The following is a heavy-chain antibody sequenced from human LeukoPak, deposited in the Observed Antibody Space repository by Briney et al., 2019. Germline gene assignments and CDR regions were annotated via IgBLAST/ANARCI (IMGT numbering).Heavy chain of an antibody. CDR2: ISSSSSYI. CDR1: GFTFSSYS. Sequence: GGSLRLSCAASGFTFSSYSMNWVRQAPGKGLEWVSSISSSSSYIYYADSLKGRFTISRDNAKNSLYLQMNSLRAEGTAVYYCARVDRQWGYFDYWGQGTLVTVSS. D-gene: IGHD6-19*01. V-gene: IGHV3-21*01. J-gene: IGHJ4*02. CDR3: ARVDRQWGYFDY.